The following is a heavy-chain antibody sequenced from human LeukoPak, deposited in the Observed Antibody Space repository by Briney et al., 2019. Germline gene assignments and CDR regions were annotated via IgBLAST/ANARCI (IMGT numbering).Heavy chain of an antibody. J-gene: IGHJ4*02. CDR1: GFTFSNYT. CDR3: VRWTIDY. V-gene: IGHV3-48*04. D-gene: IGHD3/OR15-3a*01. CDR2: ISSSGSTI. Sequence: GGSLRLSCSASGFTFSNYTMHWVRQAPGKGLEWVSYISSSGSTIYYADSVKGRFTVSRDNAKNSIYLQMNSLRAEDTVVYYCVRWTIDYWGQGTLVTVSS.